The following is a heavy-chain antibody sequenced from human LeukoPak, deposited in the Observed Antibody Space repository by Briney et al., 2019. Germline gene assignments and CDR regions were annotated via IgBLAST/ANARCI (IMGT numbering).Heavy chain of an antibody. Sequence: PWETLSLTCAVSGGSFSGYYWSRIRQPPGKGLEWMGEINHSGRTNYNPSLKSRVTISVDTSKNHFSLKLSSVTAADTAVYYCARGRRYSSSCFDIGGQGTMVTVSS. CDR2: INHSGRT. CDR3: ARGRRYSSSCFDI. D-gene: IGHD6-13*01. CDR1: GGSFSGYY. V-gene: IGHV4-34*01. J-gene: IGHJ3*02.